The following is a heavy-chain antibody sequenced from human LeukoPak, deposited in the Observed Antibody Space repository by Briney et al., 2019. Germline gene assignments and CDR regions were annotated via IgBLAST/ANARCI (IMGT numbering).Heavy chain of an antibody. CDR1: GYTFTSYD. V-gene: IGHV1-8*01. Sequence: GASVKVSCKASGYTFTSYDINWVRQATGQGLEWMGWMNPNRGNTGYAQKFQGRVTMTRNTSISTAYMELSSLRSEDTAVYYYARAAAGRRYNWFDPWGQGTLVTVSS. D-gene: IGHD6-13*01. CDR2: MNPNRGNT. J-gene: IGHJ5*02. CDR3: ARAAAGRRYNWFDP.